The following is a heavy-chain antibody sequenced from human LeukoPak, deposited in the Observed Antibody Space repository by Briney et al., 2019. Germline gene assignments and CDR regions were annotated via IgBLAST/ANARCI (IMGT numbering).Heavy chain of an antibody. D-gene: IGHD2-8*02. V-gene: IGHV3-48*04. CDR2: ISSSGSTI. Sequence: PSGTLSLTCAVSGGSISRSNWWSWVRQAPGKGLEWVSYISSSGSTIYYADSVKGRFTISRDNAKNSLYLQMNSLRAEDTAVYYCARDRRGGGVAFDIWGQGTMVTVSS. J-gene: IGHJ3*02. CDR1: GGSISRSN. CDR3: ARDRRGGGVAFDI.